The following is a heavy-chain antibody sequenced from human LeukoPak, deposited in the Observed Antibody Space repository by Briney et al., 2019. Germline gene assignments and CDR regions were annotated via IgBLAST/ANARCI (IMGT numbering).Heavy chain of an antibody. CDR2: IKSDGST. Sequence: GGSLRLSCAASGFTFSTYWRHWVRQAPGKGLVWVSRIKSDGSTNYADSLKGRFTISRDNAKNTLSLQLNSLTPEDTGVCYCARAPSEIGGYYPEYFRHWGQGTLVTVSS. CDR3: ARAPSEIGGYYPEYFRH. V-gene: IGHV3-74*01. D-gene: IGHD3-3*01. J-gene: IGHJ1*01. CDR1: GFTFSTYW.